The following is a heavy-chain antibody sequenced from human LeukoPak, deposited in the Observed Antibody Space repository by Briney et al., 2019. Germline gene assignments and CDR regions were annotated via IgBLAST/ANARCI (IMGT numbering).Heavy chain of an antibody. CDR2: INHSGST. D-gene: IGHD3-3*01. V-gene: IGHV4-34*01. Sequence: SETLSLTCPVYDGSFSGYYWSWIRQPPGKGLEWIGEINHSGSTNYNPSLKSRVTISLDTSKSQFSLKVRYVTAADTAVYYCARGLNDSWTGENYWGQGTLVTVSS. J-gene: IGHJ4*02. CDR3: ARGLNDSWTGENY. CDR1: DGSFSGYY.